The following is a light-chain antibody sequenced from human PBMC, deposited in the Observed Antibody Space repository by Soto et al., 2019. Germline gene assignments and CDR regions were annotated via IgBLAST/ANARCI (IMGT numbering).Light chain of an antibody. V-gene: IGKV3-15*01. CDR1: QSISNN. J-gene: IGKJ2*01. CDR3: QQYNNWPPRT. CDR2: GAF. Sequence: EIVMTQSPATLSVSPGERATLSCRASQSISNNLAWYQQKPGQAPSLLIYGAFTRATGIPARFSGSGSGTEFTLTISSLQSEDSAVYYCQQYNNWPPRTFGQGTKLEIK.